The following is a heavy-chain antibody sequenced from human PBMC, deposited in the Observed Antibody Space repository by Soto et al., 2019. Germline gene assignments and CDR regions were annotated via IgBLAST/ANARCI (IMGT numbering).Heavy chain of an antibody. CDR3: ARTWNDVFDL. J-gene: IGHJ4*02. CDR1: GYGFTNYG. D-gene: IGHD1-1*01. Sequence: QAQLVQSGPEVKKPGASLKVSCKASGYGFTNYGISWVRQAPGEGLEWMGWINTYNGKTTYAEALQGRVSLTTDTSTGTADMELTNVRSDDTALDYCARTWNDVFDLWGQGTLVVVSS. V-gene: IGHV1-18*01. CDR2: INTYNGKT.